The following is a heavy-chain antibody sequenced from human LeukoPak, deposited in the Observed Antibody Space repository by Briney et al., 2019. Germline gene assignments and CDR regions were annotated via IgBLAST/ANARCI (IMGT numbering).Heavy chain of an antibody. D-gene: IGHD3-22*01. Sequence: PGGSLRLSCAASGFTFTNYNMNWVRQASGKGLEWVSSITSGSRYIYYGDSVKGRFTISRDNAKNSLFLQMDSLRAEDTAVYYCARHRGYYDSPNWFDPWGQGTLVTVSS. J-gene: IGHJ5*02. CDR2: ITSGSRYI. CDR1: GFTFTNYN. V-gene: IGHV3-21*01. CDR3: ARHRGYYDSPNWFDP.